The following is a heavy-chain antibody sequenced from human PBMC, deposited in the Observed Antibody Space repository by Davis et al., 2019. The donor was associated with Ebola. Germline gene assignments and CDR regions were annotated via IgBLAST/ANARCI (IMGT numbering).Heavy chain of an antibody. Sequence: GESLKISCAASGFTFSNAWVSWVRQAPGKGLEWVGRIKSKTDGGTTDYAAPVKGRFTISRDDSKNTLYLQMNSLKSEDTAVYYCTTGGSGWSDDWGQGTLVTVSS. CDR2: IKSKTDGGTT. V-gene: IGHV3-15*01. CDR1: GFTFSNAW. CDR3: TTGGSGWSDD. D-gene: IGHD6-19*01. J-gene: IGHJ4*02.